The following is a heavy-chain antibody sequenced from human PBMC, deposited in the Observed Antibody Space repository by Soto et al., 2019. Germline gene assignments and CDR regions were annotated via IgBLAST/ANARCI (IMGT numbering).Heavy chain of an antibody. Sequence: PSETLSLTCTGSGGSISSGGYYWSWIRQHPGKGLEWIGYIYYSGSTYYNPSLKSRVTISVDTSKNQFSLKLSSVTAADTAVYYCARGDSSGYYYLYWGQGTLVTVSS. CDR3: ARGDSSGYYYLY. CDR1: GGSISSGGYY. V-gene: IGHV4-31*03. J-gene: IGHJ4*02. D-gene: IGHD3-22*01. CDR2: IYYSGST.